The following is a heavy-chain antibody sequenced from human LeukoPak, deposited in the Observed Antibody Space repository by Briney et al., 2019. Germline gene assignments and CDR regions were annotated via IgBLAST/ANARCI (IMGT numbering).Heavy chain of an antibody. CDR1: GFTFSSYA. J-gene: IGHJ6*03. Sequence: GGSLRLSCAASGFTFSSYAMHWVRQAPGKGLEWVAVISYDGSNKYYADSVKGRFTISRDNSKNTLYLQMNSLRAEDTAVYYCAKDHYYYYYMDVWGKGTTVTISS. V-gene: IGHV3-30*04. CDR3: AKDHYYYYYMDV. CDR2: ISYDGSNK.